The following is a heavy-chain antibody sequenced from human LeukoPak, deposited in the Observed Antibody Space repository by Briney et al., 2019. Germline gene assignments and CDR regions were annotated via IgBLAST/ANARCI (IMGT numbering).Heavy chain of an antibody. J-gene: IGHJ4*02. D-gene: IGHD3-22*01. CDR1: GGTFSSYA. Sequence: SVTVSCKASGGTFSSYAISWVRRAPGQGLEWMGRIIPILGIANYAQKFQGRVTITADKSTSTAYMELSSLRSEDTAVYYCANTELERRRGSSGYSHYWGQGTLVTVSS. CDR3: ANTELERRRGSSGYSHY. V-gene: IGHV1-69*04. CDR2: IIPILGIA.